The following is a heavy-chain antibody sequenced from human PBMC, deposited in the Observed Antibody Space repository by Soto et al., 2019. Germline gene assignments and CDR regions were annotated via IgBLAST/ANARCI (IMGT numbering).Heavy chain of an antibody. Sequence: QVQLVESGGGLVKPGGSLRLSCAASGFTFSDYYMNWIRQAPGKGLEWVSYISSSSSYTNYADSVKGRFTISRDNAKNSLYLQMNSLRAEDTAVYYCARDVDCGGDCYYFDYWGQGTLVTVSS. D-gene: IGHD2-21*02. CDR3: ARDVDCGGDCYYFDY. V-gene: IGHV3-11*06. CDR2: ISSSSSYT. CDR1: GFTFSDYY. J-gene: IGHJ4*02.